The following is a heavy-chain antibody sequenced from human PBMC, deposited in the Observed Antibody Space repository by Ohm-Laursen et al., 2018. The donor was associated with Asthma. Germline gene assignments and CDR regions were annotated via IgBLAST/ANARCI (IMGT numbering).Heavy chain of an antibody. CDR1: GFTFRSYA. CDR3: ARDVMEWYLPAFDF. D-gene: IGHD3-3*01. CDR2: GGSYYDGGLK. Sequence: SLRLSCTASGFTFRSYAMHWVRQAPGKGLEWVAVGGSYYDGGLKYYADSVNGRFTVSRDDSKNTLYLQMNSLRPDDTAVYYCARDVMEWYLPAFDFWGQETPVTVSS. J-gene: IGHJ4*02. V-gene: IGHV3-30-3*01.